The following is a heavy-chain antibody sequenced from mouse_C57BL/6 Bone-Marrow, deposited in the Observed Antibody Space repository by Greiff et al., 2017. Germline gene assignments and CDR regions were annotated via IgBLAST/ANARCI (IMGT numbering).Heavy chain of an antibody. CDR2: ISDGGSDT. CDR3: GYDGYYGFFAY. CDR1: GFTFSSYA. Sequence: EVHLVESGGGLVKPGGSLKLSCAASGFTFSSYAMSWVRQTPAKRLEWVATISDGGSDTYYPANVKGRFTISRDNAKNNLYLQVSHLKSEDTAMYYCGYDGYYGFFAYWGQGTLVTVSA. D-gene: IGHD2-3*01. J-gene: IGHJ3*01. V-gene: IGHV5-4*01.